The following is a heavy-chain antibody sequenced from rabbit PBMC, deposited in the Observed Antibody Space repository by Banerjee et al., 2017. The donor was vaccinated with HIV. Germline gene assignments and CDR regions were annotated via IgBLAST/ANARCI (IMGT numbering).Heavy chain of an antibody. D-gene: IGHD8-1*01. CDR2: INTSSGNI. CDR3: ARDLGGSSDL. V-gene: IGHV1S45*01. J-gene: IGHJ4*01. CDR1: GFSFSNKYV. Sequence: QEQLEESGGDLVKPEGSLTLTCTASGFSFSNKYVMCWVRQAPGKGLEWIACINTSSGNIVYATWAKGRFTISKTSWTTVTLQMTSLTAADTTTYFCARDLGGSSDLWGPGTLVTVS.